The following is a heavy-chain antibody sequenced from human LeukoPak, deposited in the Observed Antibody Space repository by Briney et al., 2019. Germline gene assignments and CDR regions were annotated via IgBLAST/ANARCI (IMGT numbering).Heavy chain of an antibody. Sequence: ASVKVSCKASGYTFTSYGISWVRQAPGQGLEWMGWISAYNGNTNYAQKLQGRVTMTTDTSTSTAYMELRSLRSDDTAVYYCARWHNGGYDFQRQPAFDIWGQGTMVTVSS. J-gene: IGHJ3*02. V-gene: IGHV1-18*01. CDR2: ISAYNGNT. CDR1: GYTFTSYG. CDR3: ARWHNGGYDFQRQPAFDI. D-gene: IGHD5-12*01.